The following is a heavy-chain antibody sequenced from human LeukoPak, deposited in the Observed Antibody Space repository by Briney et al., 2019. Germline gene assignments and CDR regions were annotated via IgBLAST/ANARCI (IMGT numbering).Heavy chain of an antibody. Sequence: GGSLRLSCAASGFTFSSYAMSWVRQAPGKGLEWVSAISGSGGSTYYADSVKGRFTISRDNSKNTLYLQMNSLRAEDTAVYYCARHYGDYTYYFDYWGQGTLVTASS. CDR3: ARHYGDYTYYFDY. D-gene: IGHD4-17*01. CDR1: GFTFSSYA. V-gene: IGHV3-23*01. J-gene: IGHJ4*02. CDR2: ISGSGGST.